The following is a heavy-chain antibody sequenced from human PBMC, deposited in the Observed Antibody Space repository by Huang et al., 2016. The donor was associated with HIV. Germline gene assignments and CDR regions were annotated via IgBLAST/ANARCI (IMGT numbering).Heavy chain of an antibody. CDR3: AKDRVAGTGHCFDP. D-gene: IGHD6-19*01. CDR2: IRGSDNTT. CDR1: GFSFSSYT. J-gene: IGHJ5*02. Sequence: EVKLLESGGGLVQPGGSLRLSCAASGFSFSSYTMTWVRQAPGKGVEWVSSIRGSDNTTLYAESVKGRFTIARDNSKNTLYLQMKSLRVDDTAVYYCAKDRVAGTGHCFDPWGQGTLVTVSS. V-gene: IGHV3-23*01.